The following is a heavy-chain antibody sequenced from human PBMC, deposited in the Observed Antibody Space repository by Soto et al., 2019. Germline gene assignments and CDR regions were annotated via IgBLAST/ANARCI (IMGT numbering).Heavy chain of an antibody. V-gene: IGHV4-59*08. Sequence: QVQLQESGPGLVKPSETLSLTCTVSGGSISSYYWSWIRQPPGKGLEWIGYIYYSGSTNYNPSLKSRVTISVDTSKNQFSLKLRSVTAADTSVYYCARHGRGDHALWYFDLWGRGTLVTVSS. CDR3: ARHGRGDHALWYFDL. D-gene: IGHD2-21*01. CDR1: GGSISSYY. CDR2: IYYSGST. J-gene: IGHJ2*01.